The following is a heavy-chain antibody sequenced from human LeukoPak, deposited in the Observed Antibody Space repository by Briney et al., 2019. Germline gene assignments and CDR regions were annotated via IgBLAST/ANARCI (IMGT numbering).Heavy chain of an antibody. CDR1: RFTFSSYG. J-gene: IGHJ4*02. Sequence: GGTLRLSCAASRFTFSSYGLHWVRQPPGKGLEWVAFIWYDGSNKYYADSLKGRFTTSRDNSKNTLYLQMNSLRAEDTAVYSCAKDRTSSSIVVVPAVIDFWGQGTLVTVSS. CDR3: AKDRTSSSIVVVPAVIDF. D-gene: IGHD2-2*01. V-gene: IGHV3-30*02. CDR2: IWYDGSNK.